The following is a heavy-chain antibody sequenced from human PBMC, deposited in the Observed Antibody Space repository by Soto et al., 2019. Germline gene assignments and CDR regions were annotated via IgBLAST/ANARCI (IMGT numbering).Heavy chain of an antibody. CDR1: GFTFSSYG. V-gene: IGHV3-30*18. CDR2: ISYDGSNK. CDR3: VKDGSSGWPYYYGMDV. J-gene: IGHJ6*02. Sequence: GALRLSCAASGFTFSSYGMHWVRQAPGKGLEWVAVISYDGSNKYYADSVKGRFTISRDNSKNTLYLQMSSLRAEDTAVYYCVKDGSSGWPYYYGMDVWGQGTTVTVSS. D-gene: IGHD6-19*01.